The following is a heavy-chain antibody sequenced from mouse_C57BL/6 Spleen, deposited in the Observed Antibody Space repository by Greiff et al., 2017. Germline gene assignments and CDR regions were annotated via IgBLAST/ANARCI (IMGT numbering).Heavy chain of an antibody. V-gene: IGHV1-82*01. CDR3: AREKIYYYGSSYDYAMDY. CDR2: IYPGDGDT. D-gene: IGHD1-1*01. J-gene: IGHJ4*01. CDR1: GYAFSSSW. Sequence: QVQLKESGPELVKPGASVKISCKASGYAFSSSWMNWVKQRPGKGLEWIGRIYPGDGDTNYNGKFKGKATLTADKSSSTAYMQLSSLTSEDSAVYFCAREKIYYYGSSYDYAMDYWVQGTSVTVSS.